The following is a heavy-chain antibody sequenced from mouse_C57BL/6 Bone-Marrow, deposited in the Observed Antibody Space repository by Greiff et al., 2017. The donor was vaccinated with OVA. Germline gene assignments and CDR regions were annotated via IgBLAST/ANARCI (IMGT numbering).Heavy chain of an antibody. CDR2: IYPGDGDT. CDR1: GYAFSSSW. D-gene: IGHD2-4*01. CDR3: ARSHDYAFDD. J-gene: IGHJ2*01. Sequence: QVQLKESGPELVKPGASVKISCKASGYAFSSSWMNWVKQRPGKGLEWIGRIYPGDGDTNYNGKFKGKATLTADKSSSTAYMQLSSLTSEDSAVYFCARSHDYAFDDWGQGTTLTVSS. V-gene: IGHV1-82*01.